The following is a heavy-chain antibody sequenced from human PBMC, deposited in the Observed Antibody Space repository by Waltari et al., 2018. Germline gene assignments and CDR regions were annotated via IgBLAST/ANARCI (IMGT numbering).Heavy chain of an antibody. V-gene: IGHV3-49*03. CDR1: GFTFGDYT. CDR2: IRSKTYGGTT. D-gene: IGHD2-15*01. J-gene: IGHJ4*02. Sequence: EVXLXESGGGLVXPGRSLSLSCTAAGFTFGDYTMSWFRQAPGKGLEWVCLIRSKTYGGTTEYXASVKGRFTISRXDSXTIAXXQXNSLKTEXXXLYYXSRSGSTSSXXGTSFDYXGQGTLVAVXS. CDR3: SRSGSTSSXXGTSFDY.